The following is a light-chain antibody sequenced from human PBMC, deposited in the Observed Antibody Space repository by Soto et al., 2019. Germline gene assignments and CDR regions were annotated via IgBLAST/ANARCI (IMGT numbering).Light chain of an antibody. CDR1: RNVSNY. CDR2: ATS. J-gene: IGKJ5*01. CDR3: QQSYKMPS. V-gene: IGKV1-39*01. Sequence: EISRTQGPSSLAASVGDLLALTCRASRNVSNYLNWYQHKPGKGPTLLIHATSNLQIGVPSRFSGSGSGTEFTLTISSLEPEDFGTYYCQQSYKMPSFGQGTRLEIK.